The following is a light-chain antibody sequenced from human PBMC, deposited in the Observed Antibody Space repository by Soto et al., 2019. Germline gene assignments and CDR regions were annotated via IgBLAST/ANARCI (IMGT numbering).Light chain of an antibody. Sequence: QSALTQPASVSGSPGQSITISCTGTSSDVGGYNYVSWYQQQPGKAPKFMIYDVSNRPSGVSNRFSGSKSGNTASLTISGLQAEDEADYYCCSYTTSNTRQIVFGTGTKLIVL. J-gene: IGLJ1*01. CDR2: DVS. CDR3: CSYTTSNTRQIV. V-gene: IGLV2-14*01. CDR1: SSDVGGYNY.